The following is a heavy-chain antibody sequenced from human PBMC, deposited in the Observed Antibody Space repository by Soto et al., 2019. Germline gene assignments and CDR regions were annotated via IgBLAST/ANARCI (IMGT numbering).Heavy chain of an antibody. D-gene: IGHD4-17*01. CDR2: SYYSGIT. CDR3: VRNLVADYGDPGGWFDP. V-gene: IGHV4-39*01. CDR1: GGSISNSDYY. Sequence: QLQLQESGPGLVKPSETLSLTCTVSGGSISNSDYYWGWIRQSPGKGLELIGTSYYSGITYYSPSLTNGVAISVDTSKNQFSVKLGSVTAAGTAVYDCVRNLVADYGDPGGWFDPWGQGALVTVSS. J-gene: IGHJ5*02.